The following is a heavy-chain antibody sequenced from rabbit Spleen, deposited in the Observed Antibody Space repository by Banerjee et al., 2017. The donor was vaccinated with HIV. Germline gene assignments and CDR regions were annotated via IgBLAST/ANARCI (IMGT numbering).Heavy chain of an antibody. CDR2: IYTGNSKT. D-gene: IGHD8-1*01. CDR1: GFSFSSSDY. CDR3: ARDAGRGDYIDGVFNL. J-gene: IGHJ4*01. V-gene: IGHV1S40*01. Sequence: QSLEESGGDLVKPGASLTLTCTASGFSFSSSDYMCWVRQAPGKGLEWIACIYTGNSKTYYANWAKGRFTISKTSSTTVTLQMTSLTVADTATYFCARDAGRGDYIDGVFNLWGPGTLVTVS.